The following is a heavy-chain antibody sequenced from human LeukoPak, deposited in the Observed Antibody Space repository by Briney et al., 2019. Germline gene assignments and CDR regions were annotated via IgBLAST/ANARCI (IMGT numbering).Heavy chain of an antibody. J-gene: IGHJ4*02. CDR2: IYSDGDT. CDR1: GFTFSGNH. Sequence: GGSLRLSCVVSGFTFSGNHMNWVRQAPGKGLEWVSVIYSDGDTYYADSVKGRFTISRDSSRNTLSLQMNSLNPEDTAVYYCARDPRDGYGHFDYWGQGTLVTVSS. CDR3: ARDPRDGYGHFDY. D-gene: IGHD5-24*01. V-gene: IGHV3-66*02.